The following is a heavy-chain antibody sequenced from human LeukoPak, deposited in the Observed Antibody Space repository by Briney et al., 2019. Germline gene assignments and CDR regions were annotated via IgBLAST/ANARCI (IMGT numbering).Heavy chain of an antibody. CDR1: GGTFISYA. V-gene: IGHV1-69*13. J-gene: IGHJ4*02. CDR3: ARGAPILGVNFDY. CDR2: IIPIFGTA. D-gene: IGHD1-26*01. Sequence: ASVKVSCKASGGTFISYAISWVRQAPGQGLEWMGGIIPIFGTANYAQKFQGRVTITADESTSTAYMELSSLRSEDTAVYYCARGAPILGVNFDYWGQGTLVTVSS.